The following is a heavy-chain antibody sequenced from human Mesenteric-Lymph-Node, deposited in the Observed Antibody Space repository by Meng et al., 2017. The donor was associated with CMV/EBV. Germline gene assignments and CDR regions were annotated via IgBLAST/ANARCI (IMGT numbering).Heavy chain of an antibody. CDR2: ISFDGSNQ. Sequence: GESLKISCAASGFTFSSYEMNWVRQAPGKGLEWVAVISFDGSNQYYADSVKGRFSISRDNSKNTLYVQMNSLRVEDTAVYYCARDKSSSGWPPDYWGQGTLVTVSS. J-gene: IGHJ4*02. CDR1: GFTFSSYE. V-gene: IGHV3-30-3*01. D-gene: IGHD6-19*01. CDR3: ARDKSSSGWPPDY.